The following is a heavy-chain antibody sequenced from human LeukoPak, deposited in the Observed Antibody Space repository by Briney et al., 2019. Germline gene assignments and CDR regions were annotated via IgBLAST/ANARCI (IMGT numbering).Heavy chain of an antibody. V-gene: IGHV3-21*01. CDR2: ISGSSIHT. Sequence: GGSLRLACGASGFTFSNYAMNWVRQAPGKGLEWVSSISGSSIHTYYAESLKRRFTISRDNARNSLYLQLYSLRADDTAVYYCATDSPVAGSKALDYWGQGTLVTVSS. J-gene: IGHJ4*02. CDR1: GFTFSNYA. CDR3: ATDSPVAGSKALDY. D-gene: IGHD6-19*01.